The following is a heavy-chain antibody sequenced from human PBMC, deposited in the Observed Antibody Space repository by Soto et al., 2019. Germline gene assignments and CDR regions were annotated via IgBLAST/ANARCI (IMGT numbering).Heavy chain of an antibody. D-gene: IGHD3-10*01. J-gene: IGHJ6*02. CDR2: IIRIFGTP. CDR1: GGTFSSYA. CDR3: ARQGSNEYYYYGMDV. Sequence: QVQLVQSGAEVKKPGSSVKVSCKASGGTFSSYAINWVRQAPGQGLEWMGGIIRIFGTPDYAQRFQGRVRSAADEFTSTAFMELSSLRSEDTAVYYCARQGSNEYYYYGMDVWGQGTTVTVSS. V-gene: IGHV1-69*12.